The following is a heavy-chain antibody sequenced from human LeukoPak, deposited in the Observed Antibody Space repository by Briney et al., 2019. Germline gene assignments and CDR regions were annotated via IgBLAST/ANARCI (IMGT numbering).Heavy chain of an antibody. CDR1: GGSISSYY. CDR2: IYYSGST. J-gene: IGHJ4*02. V-gene: IGHV4-59*08. D-gene: IGHD5-24*01. CDR3: ARHQMATISHFDY. Sequence: SETLFLTCTVSGGSISSYYWSWIRQPPGKGLEWIGYIYYSGSTNYNPSLKSRVTISVDTSKNQFSLKLSSVTAADTAVYYCARHQMATISHFDYWGQGTLVTVSS.